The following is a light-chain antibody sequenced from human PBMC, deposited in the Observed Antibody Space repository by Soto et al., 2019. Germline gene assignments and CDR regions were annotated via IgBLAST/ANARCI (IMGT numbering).Light chain of an antibody. J-gene: IGLJ2*01. CDR3: SSYTSRNTVV. CDR2: HVS. CDR1: SNDVGGCFS. V-gene: IGLV2-14*03. Sequence: QSALTQPASVSGSPGQSITISCTGASNDVGGCFSVSWYQHHPGKAPKLLLSHVSNRPAGVSNRFSGSKSGNTASLTISGLQAEDEGDYYCSSYTSRNTVVFGGGTKLTVL.